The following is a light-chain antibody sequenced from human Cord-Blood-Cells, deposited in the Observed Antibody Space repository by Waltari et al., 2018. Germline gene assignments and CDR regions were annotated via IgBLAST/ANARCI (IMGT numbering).Light chain of an antibody. CDR2: DES. CDR1: QDISNY. V-gene: IGKV1-33*01. J-gene: IGKJ2*01. Sequence: DIQITQSPSSLSASVGNRVTITCQASQDISNYLNWYQQKPGKAPKLLVYDESNLETGVPSTFSGSGSGTDFTFTISSLQPEDIATYYCQQYDHLPPYHFGPAPKLALK. CDR3: QQYDHLPPYH.